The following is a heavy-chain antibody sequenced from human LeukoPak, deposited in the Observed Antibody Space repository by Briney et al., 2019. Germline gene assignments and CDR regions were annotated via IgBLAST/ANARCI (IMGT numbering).Heavy chain of an antibody. J-gene: IGHJ4*02. CDR1: GFTFSSYA. CDR3: ARVAYDSSGYYHYFDY. V-gene: IGHV3-30-3*01. D-gene: IGHD3-22*01. Sequence: GRSLRLSCAASGFTFSSYAMHWVRQAPGKGLEWVAVISYDGSNKYYADSVKGRFTISRDNSKNTLYLQMNSLRAEDTAVYYCARVAYDSSGYYHYFDYWGQGTLVTVSS. CDR2: ISYDGSNK.